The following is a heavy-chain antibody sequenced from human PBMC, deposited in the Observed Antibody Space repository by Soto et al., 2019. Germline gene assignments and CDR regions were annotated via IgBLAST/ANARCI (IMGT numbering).Heavy chain of an antibody. CDR3: ARDLRGYSRYDYLDY. CDR1: GFTFRSFT. D-gene: IGHD5-12*01. Sequence: LRLSCAASGFTFRSFTMNWVRQHPGTGLEWVGYSYYTGSSYYNPALKSRVTISVDASKNQLSLRLASVTDADTAVYYCARDLRGYSRYDYLDYWGQGSPVTVSS. V-gene: IGHV4-31*02. J-gene: IGHJ4*02. CDR2: SYYTGSS.